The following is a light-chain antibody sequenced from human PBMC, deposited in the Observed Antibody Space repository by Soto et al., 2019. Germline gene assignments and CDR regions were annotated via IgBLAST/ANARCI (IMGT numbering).Light chain of an antibody. V-gene: IGLV2-18*01. CDR1: SSDVGSYNR. Sequence: HSVLAQTPSVSGSPGQSVTISCTGTSSDVGSYNRVSWYQQPPGTAPRLMIYAVTNRPSGVPDRFSGSKSGNTASLTISGLQAEDEADYYCSLYTASSYVFGTGTKVTV. CDR2: AVT. CDR3: SLYTASSYV. J-gene: IGLJ1*01.